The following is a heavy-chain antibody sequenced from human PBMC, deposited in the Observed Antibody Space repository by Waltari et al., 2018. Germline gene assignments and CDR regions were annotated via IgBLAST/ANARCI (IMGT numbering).Heavy chain of an antibody. CDR2: INHSGST. CDR3: ARGRRAVTTKGLSSPPFDY. Sequence: QVQLQQWGAGLLKPSETLSLTCAVYGGSFSGYYWNWIRQPPGQGLAWIGGINHSGSTNYNPSLKSRVTISVDTSKNQFSLKLSSVTAADTAVYYCARGRRAVTTKGLSSPPFDYWGQGTLVTVSS. CDR1: GGSFSGYY. D-gene: IGHD4-17*01. V-gene: IGHV4-34*01. J-gene: IGHJ4*02.